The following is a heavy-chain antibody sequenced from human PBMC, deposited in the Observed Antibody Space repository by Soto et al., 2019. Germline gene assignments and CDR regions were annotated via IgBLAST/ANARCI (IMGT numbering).Heavy chain of an antibody. CDR1: GGTFSSYA. D-gene: IGHD3-22*01. J-gene: IGHJ4*02. CDR3: AISYDSSGYYHRFDY. Sequence: GASVKVSCKASGGTFSSYAISWVRQAPGQGLEWMGGIIPIFGTANYAQKFQGRVTITADESTSTAYMELSSLRSEDTAVYYCAISYDSSGYYHRFDYWGQGTLVTVSS. CDR2: IIPIFGTA. V-gene: IGHV1-69*13.